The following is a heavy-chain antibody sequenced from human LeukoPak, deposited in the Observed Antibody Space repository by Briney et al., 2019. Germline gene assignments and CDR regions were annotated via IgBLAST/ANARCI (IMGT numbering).Heavy chain of an antibody. Sequence: ETLCLTCTVSGGSISSYYWNWVRQPPGKGLEWVVYISYSGSTNYNPALKSRVTISVDTSKNQFSLKLSSVTAADTAVYYCARVTGRADGVTYYYYGMDVWAQGTTVTVSS. V-gene: IGHV4-59*01. CDR2: ISYSGST. D-gene: IGHD4-17*01. J-gene: IGHJ6*02. CDR1: GGSISSYY. CDR3: ARVTGRADGVTYYYYGMDV.